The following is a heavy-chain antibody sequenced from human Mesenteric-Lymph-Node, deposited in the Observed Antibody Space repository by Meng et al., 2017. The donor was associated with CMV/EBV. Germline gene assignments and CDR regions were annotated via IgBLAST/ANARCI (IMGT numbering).Heavy chain of an antibody. CDR2: VSGSGGST. CDR3: ARGGIVRYYGMDV. CDR1: GFIFNNYV. V-gene: IGHV3-23*01. D-gene: IGHD2-8*01. J-gene: IGHJ6*02. Sequence: GESLKISCAASGFIFNNYVMTWVRQAPGKGLEWVSSVSGSGGSTYYADSVKGRFTISRDNSRNTLYLEMNSLSAEDTVVYYCARGGIVRYYGMDVWGQGTTVTVSS.